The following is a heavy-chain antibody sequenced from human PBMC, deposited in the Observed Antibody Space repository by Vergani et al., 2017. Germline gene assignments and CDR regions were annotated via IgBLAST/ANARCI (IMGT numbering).Heavy chain of an antibody. CDR2: IYYSGSS. CDR1: GASISSGGYY. CDR3: AADISRNWFDY. D-gene: IGHD3-3*02. J-gene: IGHJ5*01. Sequence: QVQLQESGPGLVKPSQTLSLTCSVSGASISSGGYYWSWIRQFPGKGLEWIGYIYYSGSSHYNPSLKSRVTISVDSSMNRRFMNLTSVTAADTAVYYCAADISRNWFDYWGQGTLVTVSS. V-gene: IGHV4-31*03.